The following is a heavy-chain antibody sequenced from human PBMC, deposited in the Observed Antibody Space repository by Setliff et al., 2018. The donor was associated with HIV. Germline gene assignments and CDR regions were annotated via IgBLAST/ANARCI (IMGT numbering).Heavy chain of an antibody. Sequence: ASVKVSCKASRYTFTSSDINWVRQATGQGLEWMGWMNPNSGNTGYAQKLQGRVTMTRDTSIRTAYMELSSLRSEDTAVYYCARGAWYTSGWYSSRYLDVWGKGTTVTVSS. J-gene: IGHJ6*03. V-gene: IGHV1-8*02. CDR3: ARGAWYTSGWYSSRYLDV. CDR2: MNPNSGNT. CDR1: RYTFTSSD. D-gene: IGHD6-19*01.